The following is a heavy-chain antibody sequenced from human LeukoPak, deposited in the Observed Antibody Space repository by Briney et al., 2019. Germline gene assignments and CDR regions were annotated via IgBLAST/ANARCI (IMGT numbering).Heavy chain of an antibody. CDR1: GGSISSYY. J-gene: IGHJ4*02. CDR3: AREVEQQLFDY. Sequence: SETLSLTCTVSGGSISSYYLSWIRQPPGKGLEWIGYIYYSGSTNYNPSLKSRVTISVDTSKNQFSLKLSSVTAADTAVYYCAREVEQQLFDYWGQGTLVTVSS. D-gene: IGHD6-13*01. CDR2: IYYSGST. V-gene: IGHV4-59*01.